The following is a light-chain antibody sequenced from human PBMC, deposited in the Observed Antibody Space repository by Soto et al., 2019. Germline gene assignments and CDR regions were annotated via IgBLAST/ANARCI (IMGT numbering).Light chain of an antibody. CDR1: QSVLNKSNNKNY. CDR3: QQYYSTPSIT. CDR2: WAS. V-gene: IGKV4-1*01. J-gene: IGKJ5*01. Sequence: DIVMTQSPDSLAVSLGERATFNCKSTQSVLNKSNNKNYLSWYQQKPGQPPRLLIYWASTRESGVPDRFSGSGSGTDFTLTISSLQAEDVAVYYCQQYYSTPSITFGQGTRLEIK.